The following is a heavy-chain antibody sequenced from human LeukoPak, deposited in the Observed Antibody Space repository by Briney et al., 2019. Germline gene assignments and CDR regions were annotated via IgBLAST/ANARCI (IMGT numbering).Heavy chain of an antibody. Sequence: PGGSLRLSCAASGFTFSSYSMNWVSQAPGKGMEWVSFISSSSSYKYYADSVKGRLTISRDNAKNSLYLQMNSLRAEDTAVYYCARDYYYDSSGYYGRRGFDYWGQGTLVTVSS. CDR2: ISSSSSYK. J-gene: IGHJ4*02. V-gene: IGHV3-21*01. D-gene: IGHD3-22*01. CDR3: ARDYYYDSSGYYGRRGFDY. CDR1: GFTFSSYS.